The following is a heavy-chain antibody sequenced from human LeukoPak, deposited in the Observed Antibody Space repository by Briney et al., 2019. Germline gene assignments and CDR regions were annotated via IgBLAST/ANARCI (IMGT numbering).Heavy chain of an antibody. CDR3: ARDLIGVVTNWFDP. J-gene: IGHJ5*02. V-gene: IGHV3-23*01. CDR1: GFTFSSYA. D-gene: IGHD3-3*01. CDR2: ISGSGGST. Sequence: GGSLRLSCAASGFTFSSYAMSWVRQAPGKGLEWVSAISGSGGSTYYADSVKGQFTISRDNSKNTLYLQMNSLRAEDTAVYYCARDLIGVVTNWFDPWGQGTLVTVSS.